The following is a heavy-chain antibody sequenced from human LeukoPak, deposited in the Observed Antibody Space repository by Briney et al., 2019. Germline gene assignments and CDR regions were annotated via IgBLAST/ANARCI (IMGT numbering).Heavy chain of an antibody. D-gene: IGHD6-19*01. Sequence: PGGSLRLSWAASGFTFTSYAIGWVRQAPGKGLEWVSSISGNGGSTYYADSVKSRFTISRDKSKDTLYLQMNSLRAEDTAVYYCARGTSGWWGGFLDYWGQGTLVTVSS. CDR3: ARGTSGWWGGFLDY. V-gene: IGHV3-23*01. CDR1: GFTFTSYA. J-gene: IGHJ4*02. CDR2: ISGNGGST.